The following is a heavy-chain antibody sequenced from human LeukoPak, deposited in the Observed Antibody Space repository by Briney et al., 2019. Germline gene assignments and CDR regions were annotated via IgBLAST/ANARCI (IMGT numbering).Heavy chain of an antibody. CDR3: ARDTYNLRGDLLDY. Sequence: GGSLRLSCAASGFILSSSYMSWVRQAPGKGLEWVSVIYSGGSTYYADSVKGRFTISRDNSKNTLYLQMNSLRAEDTAVYYCARDTYNLRGDLLDYWGQGTLVTVSS. CDR2: IYSGGST. V-gene: IGHV3-53*01. J-gene: IGHJ4*02. CDR1: GFILSSSY. D-gene: IGHD3-10*01.